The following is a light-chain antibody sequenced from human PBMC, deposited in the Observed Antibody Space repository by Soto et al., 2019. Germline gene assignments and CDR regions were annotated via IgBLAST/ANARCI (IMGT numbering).Light chain of an antibody. Sequence: QSALTQPASVSGSPGQSITISCTGTSSDVGGYNYVSWCQQHPGKAPKLMIYDVSNRPPGVSNRFSGSKSGNTASLTSSGLQAEDEADYYGSSYTSSSTLVVFGTGTKVTV. CDR1: SSDVGGYNY. CDR2: DVS. CDR3: SSYTSSSTLVV. V-gene: IGLV2-14*01. J-gene: IGLJ1*01.